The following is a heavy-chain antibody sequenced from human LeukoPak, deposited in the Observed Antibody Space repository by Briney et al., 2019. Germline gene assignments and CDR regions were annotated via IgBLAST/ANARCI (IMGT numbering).Heavy chain of an antibody. V-gene: IGHV3-48*03. D-gene: IGHD3-10*01. CDR3: ARDSARLGEVARTSFDL. J-gene: IGHJ2*01. CDR1: GFTFSSYE. Sequence: GGSLRLSCAASGFTFSSYEMNWVRQAPGKGLEWVSYISSSGSTIYYADSVKGRFTISRDNAKNSLYLQMNSLRAEDTAVYYCARDSARLGEVARTSFDLWGPGTLVTVSS. CDR2: ISSSGSTI.